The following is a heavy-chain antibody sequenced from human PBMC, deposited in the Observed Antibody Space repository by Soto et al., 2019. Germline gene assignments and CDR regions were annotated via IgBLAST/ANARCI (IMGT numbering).Heavy chain of an antibody. CDR3: ANGVRRLDGDYRCAARAM. Sequence: EVPLVESGGGLVKPGRSLRLSCAASGFTLDDYAMHWVRQAPGKGLEWVSRISWNGDRVGYADSVQGRFTITRDNAKSSLYLQKNTLCDEATALYYCANGVRRLDGDYRCAARAMGGLGTVVTVSS. V-gene: IGHV3-9*01. D-gene: IGHD4-17*01. J-gene: IGHJ3*01. CDR2: ISWNGDRV. CDR1: GFTLDDYA.